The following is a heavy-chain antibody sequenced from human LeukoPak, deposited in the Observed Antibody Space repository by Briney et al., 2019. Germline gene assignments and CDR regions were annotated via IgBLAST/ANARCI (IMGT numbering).Heavy chain of an antibody. V-gene: IGHV1-8*03. D-gene: IGHD3-10*01. J-gene: IGHJ5*01. CDR2: MNPNSGNP. Sequence: PPVQFSSHAPGYVFSYFEINWARRASGQGLEWVAWMNPNSGNPAYAQEFQGGATVSGNISISTAYLELRSLKSEDTAVYYCAKGPASGDSWGQGTLVTVSS. CDR1: GYVFSYFE. CDR3: AKGPASGDS.